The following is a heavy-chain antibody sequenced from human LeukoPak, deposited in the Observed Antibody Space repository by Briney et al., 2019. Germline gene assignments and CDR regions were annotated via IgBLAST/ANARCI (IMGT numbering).Heavy chain of an antibody. CDR1: GYTFTGYY. CDR3: ARDGDYYGSGSYYNPIDW. D-gene: IGHD3-10*01. V-gene: IGHV1-2*02. J-gene: IGHJ4*02. Sequence: ASVKVSCKASGYTFTGYYMHWERHAPGQGLEWMGWINPNSGGTNYAQKFQGRVTMTRDTSISTAYMELSRLRSDDTAVYYCARDGDYYGSGSYYNPIDWWGQGTLVTVSS. CDR2: INPNSGGT.